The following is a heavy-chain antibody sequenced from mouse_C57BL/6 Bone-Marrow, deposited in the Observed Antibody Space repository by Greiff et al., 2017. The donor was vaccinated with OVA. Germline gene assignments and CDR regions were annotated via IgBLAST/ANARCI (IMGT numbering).Heavy chain of an antibody. CDR2: ISDGGSYT. D-gene: IGHD1-1*01. J-gene: IGHJ4*01. Sequence: EVQLVESGGGLVKPGGSLKLSCAASGFTFSSYAMSWVRQTPEKRLEWVATISDGGSYTYYPDNVKGRFTISRDNAKNNLYLQMSHLKSEDTAMYYCARTGFYYYGSSYGDAMDYWGQGTSVTGSS. V-gene: IGHV5-4*01. CDR1: GFTFSSYA. CDR3: ARTGFYYYGSSYGDAMDY.